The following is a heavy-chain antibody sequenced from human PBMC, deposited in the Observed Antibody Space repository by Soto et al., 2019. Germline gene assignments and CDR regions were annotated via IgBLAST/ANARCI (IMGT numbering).Heavy chain of an antibody. D-gene: IGHD2-15*01. CDR2: INAGNGNT. CDR1: GYTFTSYA. V-gene: IGHV1-3*01. J-gene: IGHJ4*02. CDR3: ARDLGGWPDY. Sequence: VSVKVCSKASGYTFTSYAMHWLRQAPGQRLEWMGWINAGNGNTKYSQKFQGRVTITRDTSASTAYMELSSLRSEDTAVYYCARDLGGWPDYWGQGTLVTVSS.